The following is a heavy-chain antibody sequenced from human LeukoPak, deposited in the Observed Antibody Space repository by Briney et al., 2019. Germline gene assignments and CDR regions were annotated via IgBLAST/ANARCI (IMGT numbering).Heavy chain of an antibody. CDR1: GYTFTSYD. CDR2: MNPNSGNT. D-gene: IGHD1-26*01. V-gene: IGHV1-8*01. J-gene: IGHJ4*02. Sequence: ASVKVSCKASGYTFTSYDINWVRQATGQGLEWMGWMNPNSGNTGYAQKFQGRVTMTRDTSTSTVYMELSSLRSEDTAVYYCARDRDSGSYPDYWGQGTLVTVSS. CDR3: ARDRDSGSYPDY.